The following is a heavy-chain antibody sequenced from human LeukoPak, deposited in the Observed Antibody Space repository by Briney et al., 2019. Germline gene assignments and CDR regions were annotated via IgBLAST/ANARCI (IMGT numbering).Heavy chain of an antibody. V-gene: IGHV3-48*01. CDR3: ARDQYDTWSRRGNFDS. J-gene: IGHJ4*02. CDR2: ISGSTSAV. Sequence: GGSLRLSCAASGFTFTRYGMVWVRQAPGKGLEWVSYISGSTSAVYYADSVRGRFTISRDNAKNSLYLQMNSLRVEDTAVFYCARDQYDTWSRRGNFDSWGQGTLVIVSS. D-gene: IGHD3-3*01. CDR1: GFTFTRYG.